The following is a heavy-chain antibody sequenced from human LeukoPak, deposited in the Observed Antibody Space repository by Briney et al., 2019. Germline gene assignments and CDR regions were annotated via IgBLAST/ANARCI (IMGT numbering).Heavy chain of an antibody. J-gene: IGHJ4*02. CDR3: ARARRGYDWAFDY. V-gene: IGHV1-69*01. Sequence: SVTVSCKASVGTFSNYAISWVRQAPGEGLEWMGGIIPIFGTANYAQKFQGRVTITADESTSTAYMELSSLRSEDTAVYYCARARRGYDWAFDYWGQGTLVTVSS. CDR2: IIPIFGTA. D-gene: IGHD5-12*01. CDR1: VGTFSNYA.